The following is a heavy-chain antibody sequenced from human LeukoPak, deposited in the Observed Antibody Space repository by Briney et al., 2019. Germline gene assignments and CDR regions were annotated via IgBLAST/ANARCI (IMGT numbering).Heavy chain of an antibody. CDR3: ARDAQEYSSSRGVSFDI. CDR2: IYYSGTT. J-gene: IGHJ3*02. Sequence: SETLSLTCTVSGGSISSGGYYWSWIRQHPGKGLEWIGYIYYSGTTYYNPSLKSRVTISVDTSKNQFSLKLSSVTAADTAVYHCARDAQEYSSSRGVSFDIWGQGTMVTVSS. CDR1: GGSISSGGYY. D-gene: IGHD6-13*01. V-gene: IGHV4-31*03.